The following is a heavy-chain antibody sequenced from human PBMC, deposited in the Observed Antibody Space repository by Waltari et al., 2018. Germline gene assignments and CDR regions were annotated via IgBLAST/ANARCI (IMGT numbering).Heavy chain of an antibody. D-gene: IGHD1-26*01. CDR3: AQYYVGF. J-gene: IGHJ4*02. Sequence: ELQLVESGGDLVQPGGSLRLSCAASGFAFSDHFMDWVRQAPGKGLGVLGRMKNRANHYTTEYAASVRGRFNISRDDSKNLLYLQMNSLATMDTAVYYCAQYYVGFWGPGSVVTVSS. V-gene: IGHV3-72*01. CDR1: GFAFSDHF. CDR2: MKNRANHYTT.